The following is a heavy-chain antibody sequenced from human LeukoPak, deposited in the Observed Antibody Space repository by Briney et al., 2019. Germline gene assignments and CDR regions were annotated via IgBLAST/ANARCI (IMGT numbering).Heavy chain of an antibody. J-gene: IGHJ5*02. CDR3: ARGDYNWFDP. CDR2: IYYSGST. Sequence: ETLSLTCTVSGGSISSYYWSWIRQPPGKGLEWIGYIYYSGSTNYNPSLKSRVTISVDTSKNQFSLKLSSVTAADTAVYYCARGDYNWFDPWGQGTLVTVSS. V-gene: IGHV4-59*01. D-gene: IGHD4/OR15-4a*01. CDR1: GGSISSYY.